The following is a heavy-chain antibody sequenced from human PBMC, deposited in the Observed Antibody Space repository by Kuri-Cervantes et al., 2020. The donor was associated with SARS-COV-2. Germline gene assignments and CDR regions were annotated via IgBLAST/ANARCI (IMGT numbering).Heavy chain of an antibody. CDR2: INHSGST. V-gene: IGHV4-34*01. Sequence: GSLRLSCTVSGGSISGYYWSWIRQPPGKGLEWIGEINHSGSTNYNPSLKSRVTISVDTSKNQFSLKLSSVTAADTAVYYCARGTSNGSGSYPNWFDPWGQGTLVTVSS. CDR1: GGSISGYY. CDR3: ARGTSNGSGSYPNWFDP. D-gene: IGHD3-10*01. J-gene: IGHJ5*02.